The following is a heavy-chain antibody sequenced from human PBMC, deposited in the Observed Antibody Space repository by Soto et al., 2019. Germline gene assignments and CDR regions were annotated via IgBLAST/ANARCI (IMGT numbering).Heavy chain of an antibody. V-gene: IGHV4-59*01. CDR3: ARLSCTSAPGNTLEY. D-gene: IGHD2-2*01. CDR2: MLYSGPP. J-gene: IGHJ1*01. CDR1: CDSISAYY. Sequence: WETLSLTCSVSCDSISAYYWPWIRQAPAKGLVDIGHMLYSGPPNLSPSLTSRVAMSVEMSQKQFSLRMISVTAAHTGVYFCARLSCTSAPGNTLEYWGKGILVSVS.